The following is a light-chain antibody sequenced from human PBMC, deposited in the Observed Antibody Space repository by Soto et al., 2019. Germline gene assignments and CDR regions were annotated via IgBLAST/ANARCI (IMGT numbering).Light chain of an antibody. CDR2: AAS. Sequence: DIQMAQSPAAVSACVGDRVTITCGATQTINTNLNWYQHKPGKAPNLLIYAASTLQSGVPSRFSGSGSGTDFTLTISSLQPEDFATYFCQQSYNTPITFGQGTRLEI. CDR3: QQSYNTPIT. V-gene: IGKV1-39*01. CDR1: QTINTN. J-gene: IGKJ5*01.